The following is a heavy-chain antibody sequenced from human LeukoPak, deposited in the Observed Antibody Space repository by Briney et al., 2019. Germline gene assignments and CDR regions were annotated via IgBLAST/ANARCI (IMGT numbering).Heavy chain of an antibody. J-gene: IGHJ5*02. CDR1: GYTFTSYG. Sequence: GASVKVSCKASGYTFTSYGISWVRQAPGQGLEWMGWISAYNGNTNYAQKLQGRVTMTTDTSTSTAHMELRSLRSDDTAVYYCARGMDRSSDEPIDPWGQGTLVTVSS. CDR2: ISAYNGNT. CDR3: ARGMDRSSDEPIDP. D-gene: IGHD3/OR15-3a*01. V-gene: IGHV1-18*01.